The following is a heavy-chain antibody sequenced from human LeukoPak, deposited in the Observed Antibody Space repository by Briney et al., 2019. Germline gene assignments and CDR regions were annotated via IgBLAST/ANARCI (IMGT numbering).Heavy chain of an antibody. CDR1: GYSISSGYY. V-gene: IGHV4-38-2*02. CDR2: IYHSGST. Sequence: SETLSLTCTVSGYSISSGYYCGWIRQPPGKGLEWIGSIYHSGSTYYNPSLKSRVTISVDTSKNQFSLKLSSVTAADTAVYYCAREGYCSSTSFYTGSFHWGQGTLVTVSS. CDR3: AREGYCSSTSFYTGSFH. D-gene: IGHD2-2*02. J-gene: IGHJ4*02.